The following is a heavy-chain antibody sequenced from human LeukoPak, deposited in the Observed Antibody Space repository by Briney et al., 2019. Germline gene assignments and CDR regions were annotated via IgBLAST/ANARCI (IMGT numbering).Heavy chain of an antibody. CDR2: IRYDGSNK. CDR1: GFTFSSYG. J-gene: IGHJ4*02. Sequence: GGSLRLSCAASGFTFSSYGMHWVRQAPGKGLEWVAFIRYDGSNKYYADSVKDRFTISRDNSKNTLYLQMNSLRAEDTAVYYCAKDPELPSAGDYWGQGTLVTVSS. CDR3: AKDPELPSAGDY. D-gene: IGHD1-26*01. V-gene: IGHV3-30*02.